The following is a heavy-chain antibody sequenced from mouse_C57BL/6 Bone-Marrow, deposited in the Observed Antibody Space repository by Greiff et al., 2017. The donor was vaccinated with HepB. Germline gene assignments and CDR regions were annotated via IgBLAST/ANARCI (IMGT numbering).Heavy chain of an antibody. CDR2: ISDGGSYT. Sequence: DVKLVESGGGLVTPGGSLKLSCAASGFTFSSYAMSWVRQTPEKRLEWVATISDGGSYTYYPDNVKGRFTISRDNAKNNLYLQMSHLKSEDTAMYYCARAVRRGWYFDVWGTGTTVTVSS. J-gene: IGHJ1*03. D-gene: IGHD2-14*01. V-gene: IGHV5-4*03. CDR1: GFTFSSYA. CDR3: ARAVRRGWYFDV.